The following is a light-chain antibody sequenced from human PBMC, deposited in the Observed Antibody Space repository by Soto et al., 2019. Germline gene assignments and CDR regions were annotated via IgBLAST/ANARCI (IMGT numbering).Light chain of an antibody. CDR3: QSYNDWPFA. V-gene: IGKV3-15*01. J-gene: IGKJ2*01. CDR2: GVS. CDR1: ESLSYF. Sequence: EIVLTQSPATLSVSPGARVTLSCRASESLSYFLAWYQHKPGQSPRLLIYGVSTRVAGVPSRFSGGGSATDFTLTISSLQSEDFAVYYCQSYNDWPFAFGQGTKLEI.